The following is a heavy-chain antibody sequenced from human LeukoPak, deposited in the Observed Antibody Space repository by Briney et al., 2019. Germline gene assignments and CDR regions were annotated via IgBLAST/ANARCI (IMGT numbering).Heavy chain of an antibody. V-gene: IGHV4-4*02. CDR3: AVNLYSSGWYSDY. Sequence: SGTLSLTCAVSGGSISSSNWWSWVRQPPGKGLEWIGEIYHSESADYNPSLKSRVTISVDTTRNQFSLKLRSVTAADTAVYYCAVNLYSSGWYSDYWGQGTLVTVSS. CDR2: IYHSESA. CDR1: GGSISSSNW. J-gene: IGHJ4*02. D-gene: IGHD6-19*01.